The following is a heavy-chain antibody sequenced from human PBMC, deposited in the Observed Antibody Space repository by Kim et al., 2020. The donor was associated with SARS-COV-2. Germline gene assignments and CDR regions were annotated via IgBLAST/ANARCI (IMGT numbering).Heavy chain of an antibody. V-gene: IGHV3-23*01. CDR1: GFSFSIYA. CDR3: AKRGHLFITTSAAGGVLGY. J-gene: IGHJ4*02. Sequence: GGSLRLSCAASGFSFSIYAMSWVRQAPGKGLEWVSSITGGDVSTYYADSVKGRFTISRDNSKNTLYLQMNSLRVEDTAVYYCAKRGHLFITTSAAGGVLGYWGQGTLVTVSS. D-gene: IGHD6-13*01. CDR2: ITGGDVST.